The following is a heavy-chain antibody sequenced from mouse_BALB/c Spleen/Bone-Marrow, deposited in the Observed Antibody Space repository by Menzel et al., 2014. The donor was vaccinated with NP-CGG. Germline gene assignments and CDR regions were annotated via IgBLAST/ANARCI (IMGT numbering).Heavy chain of an antibody. D-gene: IGHD2-1*01. CDR2: IDPYYGGT. Sequence: EVQLVESGPELEKPGASVKISCKASGYSFTGYNMNWVKQSNGKSLEWIGNIDPYYGGTSYNQKFKGEATLTADTSSSTAYMRLSSLTSEDSAVYFCARRGNWGYAMDYWGQGTSVTVSS. CDR3: ARRGNWGYAMDY. V-gene: IGHV1S135*01. CDR1: GYSFTGYN. J-gene: IGHJ4*01.